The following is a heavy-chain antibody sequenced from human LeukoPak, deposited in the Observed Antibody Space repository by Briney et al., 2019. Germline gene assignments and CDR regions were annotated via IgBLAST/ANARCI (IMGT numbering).Heavy chain of an antibody. J-gene: IGHJ3*02. CDR3: ARPSEKFQVNAFDI. D-gene: IGHD1-26*01. CDR1: GGSFSGFY. Sequence: KPSETLSLTCAVYGGSFSGFYWSWIRQPPGKGLEWIGEINDSGRTTYNTSLKSRVTISVDTSKNQFSLKLSSVTAADTAVYYCARPSEKFQVNAFDIWGQGTMVTVSS. V-gene: IGHV4-34*01. CDR2: INDSGRT.